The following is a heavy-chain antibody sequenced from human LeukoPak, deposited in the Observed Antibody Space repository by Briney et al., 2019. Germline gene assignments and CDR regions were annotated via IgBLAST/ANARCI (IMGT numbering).Heavy chain of an antibody. CDR2: IYYSGST. CDR1: GGSISSSSYY. CDR3: ARHPRNPYDSSGYRYGGGAFDI. Sequence: SETLSLTCTVSGGSISSSSYYWGWIRQPPGKGLEWIGSIYYSGSTYYNLSLKSRVTISVDTSKNQFSLKLSSVTAADTAVYYCARHPRNPYDSSGYRYGGGAFDIWGQGTMVTVSS. D-gene: IGHD3-22*01. J-gene: IGHJ3*02. V-gene: IGHV4-39*01.